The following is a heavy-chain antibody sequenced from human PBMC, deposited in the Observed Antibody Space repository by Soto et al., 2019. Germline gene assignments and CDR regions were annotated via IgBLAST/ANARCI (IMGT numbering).Heavy chain of an antibody. CDR2: ISGSGGST. J-gene: IGHJ4*02. Sequence: EVQLLESGGGLVQPGGSLRLSCAASGFTFSSYAMSWVRQAPGKGLEWVSAISGSGGSTYYADSVKGRFTISRDNSKNTLYLQMNSLRAEDTAVYYCPKGIQLWSNIDYWGQGTLVTVSS. CDR1: GFTFSSYA. V-gene: IGHV3-23*01. D-gene: IGHD5-18*01. CDR3: PKGIQLWSNIDY.